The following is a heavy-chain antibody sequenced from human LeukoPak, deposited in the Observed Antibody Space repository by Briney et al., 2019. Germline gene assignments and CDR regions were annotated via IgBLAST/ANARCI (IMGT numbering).Heavy chain of an antibody. CDR2: IYHSGST. J-gene: IGHJ5*02. D-gene: IGHD3-3*01. CDR1: GGSISSGGYS. Sequence: PSETLSLTCAVSGGSISSGGYSWSWIRQPPGKGLEWIGYIYHSGSTYYNPSLKSRVTISVDTSKNQFSLKLRSVTAADTAVYYCAKEAILGSYNWFDPWGQGTLVTVSS. V-gene: IGHV4-30-2*01. CDR3: AKEAILGSYNWFDP.